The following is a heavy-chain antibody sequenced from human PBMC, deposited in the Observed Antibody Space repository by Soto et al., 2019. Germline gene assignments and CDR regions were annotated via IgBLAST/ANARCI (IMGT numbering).Heavy chain of an antibody. CDR1: GFTFSNYA. J-gene: IGHJ5*02. CDR2: IGGSDGST. CDR3: AKDRLGSVGGLYAP. V-gene: IGHV3-23*01. D-gene: IGHD3-16*01. Sequence: EVQLLESGGGLVQPGGSLRLSCAASGFTFSNYAMTWVRQAPGKGLEWVSCIGGSDGSTYYADSVKGRFTISRDNSKNTLHLQINSLRVEDTAVYYCAKDRLGSVGGLYAPWGQGTLVTVSS.